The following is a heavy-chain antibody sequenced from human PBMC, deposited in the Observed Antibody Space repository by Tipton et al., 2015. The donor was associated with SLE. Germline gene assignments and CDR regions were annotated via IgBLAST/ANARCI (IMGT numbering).Heavy chain of an antibody. D-gene: IGHD2-21*01. J-gene: IGHJ4*02. Sequence: LRLSCTVSGGSISTSDYYWGWIRQPPGQGLEWIGNIFYSGSTYYNPSLKSRVTISVDTSKNQFSLRLSSVTAADTAVYYCGRLWADWTFDYWGQGTLVTVSS. CDR1: GGSISTSDYY. CDR3: GRLWADWTFDY. V-gene: IGHV4-39*01. CDR2: IFYSGST.